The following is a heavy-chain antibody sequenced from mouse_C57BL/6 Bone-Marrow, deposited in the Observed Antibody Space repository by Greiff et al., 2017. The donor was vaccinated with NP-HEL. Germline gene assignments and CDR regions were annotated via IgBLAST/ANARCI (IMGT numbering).Heavy chain of an antibody. V-gene: IGHV5-4*03. Sequence: EVKLVESGGGLVKPGGSLKLSCAASGFTFSSYAMSWVRQTPEQRLEGVATISDGGSYTYYPANVKGRFTISRDNAKNHLYLVMSHLKSEDTAMYYCARGYYGSSYGYFDVWGTGTTVTVSS. J-gene: IGHJ1*03. CDR1: GFTFSSYA. CDR3: ARGYYGSSYGYFDV. D-gene: IGHD1-1*01. CDR2: ISDGGSYT.